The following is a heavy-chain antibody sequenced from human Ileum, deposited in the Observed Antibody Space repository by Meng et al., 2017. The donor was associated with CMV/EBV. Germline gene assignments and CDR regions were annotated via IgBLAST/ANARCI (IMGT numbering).Heavy chain of an antibody. J-gene: IGHJ4*02. V-gene: IGHV4-34*01. Sequence: SETLSLTCAVYGGSFSGYYWSWIRQPPGKGLEWIGEINHSGSTNYNPSLKSRVTISVDTSKNQFSLKLSSVTAADTAVYYCARGSYNWTYPRRHYFDYWGQGTLVTVSS. CDR1: GGSFSGYY. CDR2: INHSGST. CDR3: ARGSYNWTYPRRHYFDY. D-gene: IGHD1-7*01.